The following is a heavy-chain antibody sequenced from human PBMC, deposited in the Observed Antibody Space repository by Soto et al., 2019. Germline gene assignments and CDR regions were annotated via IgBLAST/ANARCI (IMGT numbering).Heavy chain of an antibody. CDR3: AKDVGHSSGWSNYYYGMDV. V-gene: IGHV3-30*18. J-gene: IGHJ6*02. CDR1: GFTFSSYG. Sequence: QVQLVESGGGVVQPGRSLRLSCAASGFTFSSYGMHWVRQAPGKGLEWVAVISYDGSNKYYADSVKGRFTISRDNSKNTLYLQMNSLRPEDTAVYYCAKDVGHSSGWSNYYYGMDVWGQGTTVTVSS. D-gene: IGHD6-19*01. CDR2: ISYDGSNK.